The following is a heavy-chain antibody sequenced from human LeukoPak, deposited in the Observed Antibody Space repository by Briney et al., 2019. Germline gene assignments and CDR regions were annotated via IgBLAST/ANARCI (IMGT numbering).Heavy chain of an antibody. Sequence: PSETLSLTCTVSGGSISPNYWSWIRQSPGKELEWLGYIYYSGSTTYNPSLKSRVTISLDTSQNHFSLKLTSVTAADTAVYYCARRIVISGRDYIDYWGQGALVTVSP. V-gene: IGHV4-59*08. CDR2: IYYSGST. CDR3: ARRIVISGRDYIDY. CDR1: GGSISPNY. J-gene: IGHJ4*02. D-gene: IGHD2/OR15-2a*01.